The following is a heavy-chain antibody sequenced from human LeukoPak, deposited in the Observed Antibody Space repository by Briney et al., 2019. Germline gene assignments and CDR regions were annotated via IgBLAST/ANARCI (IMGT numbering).Heavy chain of an antibody. CDR3: TGREMTTVTHGKDFDY. V-gene: IGHV3-73*01. CDR1: GFTFDDYA. CDR2: IRSKANSYAT. J-gene: IGHJ4*02. Sequence: PGRSLRLSCAASGFTFDDYAMHWVRQASGKGLEWVGRIRSKANSYATAYAASVKGRFTISRDDSKNTAYLQMNSLKTEDTAVYYCTGREMTTVTHGKDFDYWGQGTLVTVSS. D-gene: IGHD4-11*01.